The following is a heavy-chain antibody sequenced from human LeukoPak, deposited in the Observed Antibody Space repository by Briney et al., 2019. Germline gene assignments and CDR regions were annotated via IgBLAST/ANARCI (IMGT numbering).Heavy chain of an antibody. CDR2: IYYSGST. CDR3: ARLSQWLGPFDY. Sequence: SETLSLTCTVSGGSISSYYWSWIRQPPGKGLEWIGYIYYSGSTNYNPSLKSRVTISLDTSKNQFFMKLSSVTAADTALYYCARLSQWLGPFDYWGQGTLVTVSS. D-gene: IGHD6-19*01. CDR1: GGSISSYY. J-gene: IGHJ4*02. V-gene: IGHV4-59*01.